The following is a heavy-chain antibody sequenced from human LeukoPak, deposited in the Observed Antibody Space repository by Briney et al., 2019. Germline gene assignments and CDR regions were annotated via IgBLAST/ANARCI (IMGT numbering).Heavy chain of an antibody. V-gene: IGHV1-46*01. CDR1: GYTFTSYY. CDR3: ARDLGETSTVTTSGY. Sequence: ASVKVSCKASGYTFTSYYMHWVRQAPGQGLEWMGIINPSGGSTSYAQKFQGRVTMTRDTSTSTVYMELSSLRSEDTAVYYCARDLGETSTVTTSGYWGQGTLVTVSS. CDR2: INPSGGST. J-gene: IGHJ4*02. D-gene: IGHD4-17*01.